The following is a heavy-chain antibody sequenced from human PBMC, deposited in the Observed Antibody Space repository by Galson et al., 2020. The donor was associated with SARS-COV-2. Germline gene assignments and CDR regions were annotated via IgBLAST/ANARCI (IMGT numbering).Heavy chain of an antibody. CDR2: IYGDDDK. CDR1: GFSLSTGAVG. CDR3: AHRGPGWRGMDV. J-gene: IGHJ6*02. Sequence: ESGPTLVKPTQTLTLTCTFSGFSLSTGAVGVGWICQPPGKALELVAVIYGDDDKRYSPSLKSRLTITKDTSKNQVVLTMTNMDPVDTATYYCAHRGPGWRGMDVWGQGTTVTVSS. V-gene: IGHV2-5*02.